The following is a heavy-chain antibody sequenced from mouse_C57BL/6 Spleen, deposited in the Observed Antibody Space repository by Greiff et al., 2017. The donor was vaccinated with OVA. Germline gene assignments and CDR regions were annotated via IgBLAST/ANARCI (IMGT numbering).Heavy chain of an antibody. Sequence: VQLKQPGAELVMPGASVKLSCKASGYTFTSYWMHWVKQRPGQGLEWIGEIDPSDSYTNYNQKFKGKSTLTVDKSSSTAYMQLSSLTSEDSAVYYCARGGRYYFDYWGQGTTLTVSS. CDR2: IDPSDSYT. V-gene: IGHV1-69*01. CDR3: ARGGRYYFDY. J-gene: IGHJ2*01. CDR1: GYTFTSYW.